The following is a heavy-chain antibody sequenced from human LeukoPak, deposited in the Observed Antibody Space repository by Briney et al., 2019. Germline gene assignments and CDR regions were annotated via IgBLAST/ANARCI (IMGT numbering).Heavy chain of an antibody. J-gene: IGHJ4*02. V-gene: IGHV3-23*01. Sequence: GGSLRLSCAASGFTFSSYAMSWVRQAPGKGLEWVSAISGSGGSTYYADSVKGRFTISRDNSKNTLYLQMNNLRAEDTAVYYCAKEYFDIVVVPAAVATSGYFDYWGQGTLVTVSS. D-gene: IGHD2-2*01. CDR2: ISGSGGST. CDR3: AKEYFDIVVVPAAVATSGYFDY. CDR1: GFTFSSYA.